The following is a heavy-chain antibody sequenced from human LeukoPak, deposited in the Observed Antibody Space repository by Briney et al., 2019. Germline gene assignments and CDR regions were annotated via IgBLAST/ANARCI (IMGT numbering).Heavy chain of an antibody. D-gene: IGHD3-3*01. Sequence: SGTLSLTCTVSGGAISNIRYYWGWLRQPPGKGLEWIGSISYSGITYYNPSLKSRVTMSVDTSKNQFSLKLSSVTAADTAVYYCARGGTIFGVPSPQYMDVWAKGTTVTVSS. CDR2: ISYSGIT. V-gene: IGHV4-39*02. CDR3: ARGGTIFGVPSPQYMDV. J-gene: IGHJ6*03. CDR1: GGAISNIRYY.